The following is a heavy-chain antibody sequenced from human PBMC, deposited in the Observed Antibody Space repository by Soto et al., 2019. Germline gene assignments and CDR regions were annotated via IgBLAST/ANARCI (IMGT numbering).Heavy chain of an antibody. CDR2: IFANGHT. Sequence: XETLSLTGIVSGGSISEKYWNWVRQPPGKGLEWIGLIFANGHTDYNPSLKSRVTMSVDASKNQFSLRLTSMTAADTAVYYCVASLAASGLNWLDPWGRGTLVTVSS. J-gene: IGHJ5*02. CDR3: VASLAASGLNWLDP. CDR1: GGSISEKY. D-gene: IGHD6-13*01. V-gene: IGHV4-4*07.